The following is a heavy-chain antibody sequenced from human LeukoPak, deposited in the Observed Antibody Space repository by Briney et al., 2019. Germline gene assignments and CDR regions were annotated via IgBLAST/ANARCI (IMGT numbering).Heavy chain of an antibody. CDR2: MYNSGST. CDR1: GDSVSSYY. J-gene: IGHJ4*02. V-gene: IGHV4-59*02. D-gene: IGHD6-13*01. Sequence: SETLSLTCTVSGDSVSSYYWTWIRQPPGKGLEWIGYMYNSGSTNYNPSLKSRVTISVDTSKNQFSLKLTSVTAADTAVYYCARSSSTWGGFHYWGQGTLVTVSS. CDR3: ARSSSTWGGFHY.